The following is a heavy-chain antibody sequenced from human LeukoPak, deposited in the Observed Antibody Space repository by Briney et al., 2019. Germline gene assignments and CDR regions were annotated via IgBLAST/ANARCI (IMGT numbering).Heavy chain of an antibody. J-gene: IGHJ5*02. D-gene: IGHD5-18*01. CDR1: RFTFSDHY. CDR2: ISAGGRTV. CDR3: AREGGYSYENWFDP. V-gene: IGHV3-11*04. Sequence: GGSLRLTCTASRFTFSDHYMTWIRQAPGKGLEWLSYISAGGRTVYYADSVKGRFTISRDNAKNSLYLQMNSLRAEDTAVYYCAREGGYSYENWFDPWGQGTLVTVSS.